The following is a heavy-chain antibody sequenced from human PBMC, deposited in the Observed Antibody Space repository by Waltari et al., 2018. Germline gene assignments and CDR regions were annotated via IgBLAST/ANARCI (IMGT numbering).Heavy chain of an antibody. CDR2: ISSSGSTR. D-gene: IGHD4-17*01. Sequence: EVQLVESGGGLVQPGGSLRLSCAASGFTFSSYEMNWVRQAPGKGRELGSYISSSGSTRDHADSVKGRFTSSRDNAKNSLYLQMNSLRAEDTAVYYCARGYGDFIDYWGQGTLVTVSS. CDR1: GFTFSSYE. CDR3: ARGYGDFIDY. V-gene: IGHV3-48*03. J-gene: IGHJ4*02.